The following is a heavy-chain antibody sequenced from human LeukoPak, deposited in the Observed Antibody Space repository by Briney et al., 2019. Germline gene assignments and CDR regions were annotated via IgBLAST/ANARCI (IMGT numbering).Heavy chain of an antibody. V-gene: IGHV3-11*04. CDR2: ISNSASTI. D-gene: IGHD2-21*02. CDR3: ARAHLVVTVHDAFDI. J-gene: IGHJ3*02. Sequence: GGSLRLSCAASGFTFSHYFMTWLRQAPGKGLEWVSYISNSASTIYYANSVKGRFTISRDNAKNSLYLQMNSLRAEDTAVYYCARAHLVVTVHDAFDIWGQGTMVTVSS. CDR1: GFTFSHYF.